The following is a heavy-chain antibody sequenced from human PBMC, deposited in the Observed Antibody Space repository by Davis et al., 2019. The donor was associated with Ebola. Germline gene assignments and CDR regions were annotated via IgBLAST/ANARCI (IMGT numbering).Heavy chain of an antibody. D-gene: IGHD2-15*01. CDR3: AKDPGRRDDLDY. J-gene: IGHJ4*02. Sequence: PGGSLRLSCAASGFTFSVYAMSWVRQAPGKGLKWVSSISGSGGSTYYADSVKGRFTISRDNSKNTLYLQMNNLRVEDTALYYCAKDPGRRDDLDYWGQGTLVTVSS. V-gene: IGHV3-23*01. CDR2: ISGSGGST. CDR1: GFTFSVYA.